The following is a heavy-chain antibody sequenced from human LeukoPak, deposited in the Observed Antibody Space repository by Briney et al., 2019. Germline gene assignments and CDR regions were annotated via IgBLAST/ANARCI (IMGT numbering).Heavy chain of an antibody. CDR3: VKCSGGSCYKPIDI. CDR2: ISSDGGST. Sequence: GGSLTLLCTASGLPSSSHGMQWVRTSPGKALAYFSAISSDGGSTYYADSVKGRFTISRDNTKNTLYVQMSSLRAEDTAVYYCVKCSGGSCYKPIDIWGQGTMVTVSS. V-gene: IGHV3-64*05. D-gene: IGHD2-15*01. J-gene: IGHJ3*02. CDR1: GLPSSSHG.